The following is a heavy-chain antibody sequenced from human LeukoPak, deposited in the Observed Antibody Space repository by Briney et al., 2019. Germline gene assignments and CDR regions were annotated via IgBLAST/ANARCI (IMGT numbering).Heavy chain of an antibody. D-gene: IGHD2-2*01. CDR1: GGTFSSYA. V-gene: IGHV1-69*05. Sequence: GASVKVSCKASGGTFSSYAISWVRQAPGQGLEWMGGIIPIFGTTHYAQNFQGRVTITTDESTSTAYMELSSLRSEDTAVYYCAPIPGFCRSTTCYSEGGNWFDPWGQGTLVTVSS. CDR3: APIPGFCRSTTCYSEGGNWFDP. CDR2: IIPIFGTT. J-gene: IGHJ5*02.